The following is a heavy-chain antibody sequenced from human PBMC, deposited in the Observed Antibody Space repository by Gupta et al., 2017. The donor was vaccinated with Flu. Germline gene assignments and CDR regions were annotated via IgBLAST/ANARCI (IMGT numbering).Heavy chain of an antibody. CDR2: ILNDGSEK. V-gene: IGHV3-33*01. Sequence: QVHLVNSGAGVVQPGPSLRPVCAASGFSFSTYGMHWVRQAPGKGLEWVAVILNDGSEKYYADPVKGRFTISRDNSKNTLYLQMDSLRGEDTAVYYRARSNWNFLDYWGQGTLVTVSS. CDR3: ARSNWNFLDY. CDR1: GFSFSTYG. J-gene: IGHJ4*02. D-gene: IGHD1-1*01.